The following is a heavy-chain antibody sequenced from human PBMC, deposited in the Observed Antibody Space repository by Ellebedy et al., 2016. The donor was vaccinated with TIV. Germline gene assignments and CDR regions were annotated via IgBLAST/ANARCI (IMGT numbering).Heavy chain of an antibody. CDR1: GFSFSNFA. Sequence: GGSLRLSCGASGFSFSNFAMTWVRQAPGRGLEWVSSISSSGVSTDYADSVRGRVTISRDNSKNTLYLQMNSLRADDTALYYCAKLDSSGYYYGRFDYWGQGTLVTVSS. J-gene: IGHJ4*02. V-gene: IGHV3-23*01. CDR3: AKLDSSGYYYGRFDY. D-gene: IGHD3-22*01. CDR2: ISSSGVST.